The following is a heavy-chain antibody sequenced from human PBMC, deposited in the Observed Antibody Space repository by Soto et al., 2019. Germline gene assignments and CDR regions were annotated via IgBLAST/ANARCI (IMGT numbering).Heavy chain of an antibody. CDR1: GYTFTSYD. J-gene: IGHJ4*02. V-gene: IGHV1-8*01. CDR2: MNPFSGNA. CDR3: TRGQGNH. Sequence: XSGKVSCKASGYTFTSYDIYWVRQATGQGLEWMGWMNPFSGNAVYTQKFQDRVTMTRDTSINTAYMEMSGLRPEDTAVYYCTRGQGNHWGQGSLVTVSS.